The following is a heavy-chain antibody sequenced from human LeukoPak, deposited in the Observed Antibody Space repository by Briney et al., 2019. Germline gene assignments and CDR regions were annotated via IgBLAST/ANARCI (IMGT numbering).Heavy chain of an antibody. CDR3: AKDRSLRFLEWFNFDY. J-gene: IGHJ4*02. V-gene: IGHV3-30*02. D-gene: IGHD3-3*01. Sequence: PGGSLRLSCAASGFTFSSYGMHWVRQAPGKGLEWVAFIRYDGSNKYYADSVKGRFTISRDNSKNTLYLQMNSLRAEDTAVYYCAKDRSLRFLEWFNFDYWGQGTLVTVSS. CDR2: IRYDGSNK. CDR1: GFTFSSYG.